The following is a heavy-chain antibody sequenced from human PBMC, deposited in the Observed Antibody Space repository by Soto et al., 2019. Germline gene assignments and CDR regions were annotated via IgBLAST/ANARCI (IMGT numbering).Heavy chain of an antibody. V-gene: IGHV1-69*12. CDR1: GGTFRTAA. D-gene: IGHD2-8*01. CDR2: IMPVFRTP. J-gene: IGHJ6*02. CDR3: ARDNDRPQLGGNYYYILDV. Sequence: QVQLEQSGAEVKKPGSSVKVSCKASGGTFRTAAVSWVRQAPGQGLEWMGGIMPVFRTPDYAQKFHGRVTITAAESTSTAYMELSGLRSDDTALYYCARDNDRPQLGGNYYYILDVWGQGTTITVSS.